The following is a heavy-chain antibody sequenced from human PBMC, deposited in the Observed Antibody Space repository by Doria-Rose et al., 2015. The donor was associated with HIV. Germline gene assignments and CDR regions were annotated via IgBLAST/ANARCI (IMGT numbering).Heavy chain of an antibody. V-gene: IGHV3-21*01. D-gene: IGHD3-9*01. J-gene: IGHJ4*02. CDR2: VTSSSTYM. CDR3: ARSSNTYYDILTGYPGPFDY. CDR1: GFTFSSHS. Sequence: EVQLVESGGGLVKRGGSLRLSCAASGFTFSSHSMIWVRQAPGKGLEWVSFVTSSSTYMYYADSVKGRFTISRDNAKNSLYLQMNSLRAEDTAVYYCARSSNTYYDILTGYPGPFDYWGQGTLVTVSS.